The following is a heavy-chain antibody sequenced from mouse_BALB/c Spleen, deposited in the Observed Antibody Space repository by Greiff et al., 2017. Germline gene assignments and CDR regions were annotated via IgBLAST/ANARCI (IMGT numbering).Heavy chain of an antibody. Sequence: EVQLQESGGGLVQPGGSRKLSCAASGFTFSSFGMHWVRQAPEKGLEWVAYISSGSSTIYYADTVKGRFTISRDNPKNTLFLQMTSLRSEDTAMYYCARCGNYDYAMDYWGQGTSVTVSS. CDR2: ISSGSSTI. J-gene: IGHJ4*01. D-gene: IGHD2-1*01. CDR3: ARCGNYDYAMDY. CDR1: GFTFSSFG. V-gene: IGHV5-17*02.